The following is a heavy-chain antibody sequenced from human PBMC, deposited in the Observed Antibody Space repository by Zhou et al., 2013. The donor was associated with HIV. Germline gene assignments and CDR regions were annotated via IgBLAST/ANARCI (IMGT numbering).Heavy chain of an antibody. J-gene: IGHJ4*02. CDR3: ARGEANRYQLLYFGFDY. D-gene: IGHD2-2*02. V-gene: IGHV1-69*05. CDR2: IIPIFGTA. CDR1: GGTFSSYA. Sequence: QVQLVQSGAEVKKPGSSVKVSCKASGGTFSSYAISWVRQAPGQGLEWMGGIIPIFGTANYAQKFQGRVTITTDESTSTAYMELSSLRSEDTAVYYCARGEANRYQLLYFGFDYWGQGTLVTVSS.